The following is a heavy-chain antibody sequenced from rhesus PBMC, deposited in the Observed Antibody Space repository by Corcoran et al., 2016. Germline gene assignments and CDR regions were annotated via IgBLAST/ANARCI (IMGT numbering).Heavy chain of an antibody. CDR2: IGGSSGST. CDR3: ARVYEDDYGYYYNYFDY. V-gene: IGHV4-127*01. Sequence: QVQLQESGPGLVKPSETRSLTCAVSGYSISSGYGWSWLRQPPGKGVGWIGDIGGSSGSTNYNPSLKSRVTISKDMSKNQFSLKLSSVTAADTAVYYCARVYEDDYGYYYNYFDYWGQGVLVTVSS. J-gene: IGHJ4*01. CDR1: GYSISSGYG. D-gene: IGHD3-9*01.